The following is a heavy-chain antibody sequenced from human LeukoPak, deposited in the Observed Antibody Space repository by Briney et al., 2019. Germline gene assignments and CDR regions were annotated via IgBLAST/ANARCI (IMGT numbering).Heavy chain of an antibody. CDR2: ISYDGSNK. D-gene: IGHD4-17*01. CDR3: RLNYGDLPGTIDY. Sequence: GGSLRLSCAASGFTFSSYGMHWVRQAPGKGLEWVAVISYDGSNKYYADSVKGRFTISRDNSKNTLYLQMNSLRAEDTAVYYCRLNYGDLPGTIDYWGQGTLVTVSS. CDR1: GFTFSSYG. J-gene: IGHJ4*02. V-gene: IGHV3-30*03.